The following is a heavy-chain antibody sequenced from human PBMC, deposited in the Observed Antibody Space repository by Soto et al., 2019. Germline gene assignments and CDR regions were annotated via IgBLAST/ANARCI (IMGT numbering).Heavy chain of an antibody. Sequence: QVQLVQSGAEVKKPGASVKVSCKASGYTFTGYYMHWVRQAPGQGLEWMGWINPNSGGTNYAQKFQGWVTMTRDPSISTAYMELSRLRSDDTAVYYCARVRNYDSSGYFDYWGQGTLVTVSS. CDR2: INPNSGGT. CDR1: GYTFTGYY. CDR3: ARVRNYDSSGYFDY. V-gene: IGHV1-2*04. J-gene: IGHJ4*02. D-gene: IGHD3-22*01.